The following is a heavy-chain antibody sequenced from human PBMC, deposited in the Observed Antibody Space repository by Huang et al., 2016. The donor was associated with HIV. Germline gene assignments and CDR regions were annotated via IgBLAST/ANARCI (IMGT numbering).Heavy chain of an antibody. V-gene: IGHV1-2*02. CDR3: ASVLFTSTPVVDY. J-gene: IGHJ4*02. CDR2: INPNSGGT. Sequence: QVQLVQSGAEVKKPGASVKVSCKASGYTFTDYHMHWVRQAPGQGLEWMGWINPNSGGTNYAQRFKVRVTMTRDTSISTAYMELSRLRSDDTAVYFCASVLFTSTPVVDYWGQGTLVTVSS. CDR1: GYTFTDYH. D-gene: IGHD3-10*01.